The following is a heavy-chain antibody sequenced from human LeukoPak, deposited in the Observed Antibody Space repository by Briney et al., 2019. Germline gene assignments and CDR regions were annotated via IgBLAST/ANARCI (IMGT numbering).Heavy chain of an antibody. V-gene: IGHV3-30*04. Sequence: GGSLRLSCAASGFTFSSYEMNWVRQAPGKGLEWVAVISYDGSNKYYADSVKGRFTISRDNSKSTVYLQMNSLRAEDTAVYYCARKEELWSPGDYWGQGTLVTVSS. J-gene: IGHJ4*02. CDR3: ARKEELWSPGDY. CDR1: GFTFSSYE. CDR2: ISYDGSNK. D-gene: IGHD5-18*01.